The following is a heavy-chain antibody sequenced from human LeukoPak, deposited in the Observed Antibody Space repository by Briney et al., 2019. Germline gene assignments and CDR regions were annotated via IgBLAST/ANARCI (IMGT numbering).Heavy chain of an antibody. CDR2: IWYDGINK. J-gene: IGHJ6*03. CDR1: GFTFSDYG. V-gene: IGHV3-33*01. Sequence: PGRSLRLSCAASGFTFSDYGMHWVRQAPGKGLEWVAVIWYDGINKYYADSVKGRFTISRDNSKNTLYLQMNSLRAEDTAVYYCARDATSKYYYYMDVWGKRTTVTVSS. CDR3: ARDATSKYYYYMDV.